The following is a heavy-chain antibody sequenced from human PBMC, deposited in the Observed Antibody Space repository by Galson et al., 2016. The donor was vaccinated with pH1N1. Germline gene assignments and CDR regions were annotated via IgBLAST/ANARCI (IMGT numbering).Heavy chain of an antibody. CDR2: IYHSGST. CDR1: GYSISSGYY. CDR3: ARMGGSGEMGFYFDY. D-gene: IGHD5-24*01. J-gene: IGHJ4*02. V-gene: IGHV4-38-2*01. Sequence: SETLSLTCAVSGYSISSGYYWGWIRQPPGKGLEWIGSIYHSGSTYYNPSLKSRVTISVDTSKNKFSLKLRSVTAADAAVYYCARMGGSGEMGFYFDYWGQGTLVTVSS.